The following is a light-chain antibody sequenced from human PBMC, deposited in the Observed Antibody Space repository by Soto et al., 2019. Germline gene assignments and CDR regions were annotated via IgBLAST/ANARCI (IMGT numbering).Light chain of an antibody. CDR1: QSISSY. CDR3: QQSYSTPPS. CDR2: AAS. Sequence: SHITHCQSSLSSSVGDRVTITCVASQSISSYLNWYQQKPGKAPKLLIYAASSLQSGVPSRFSGSGSGTDFTLTISSLQPEDFATYYCQQSYSTPPSFGGGTKVDIK. V-gene: IGKV1-39*01. J-gene: IGKJ4*01.